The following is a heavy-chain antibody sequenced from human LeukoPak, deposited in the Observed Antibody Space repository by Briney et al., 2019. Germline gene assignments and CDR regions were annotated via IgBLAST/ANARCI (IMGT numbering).Heavy chain of an antibody. D-gene: IGHD1-14*01. J-gene: IGHJ3*02. CDR3: ARDSPYKGAFDI. Sequence: ASVKVSCKASGYTFTDYYMHWVRQAPGQGLEWLGWINPNSGGTNYAQKFQGRVTMTRDTSISTAYMELSRLRSDGTAVYYCARDSPYKGAFDIWGQGTMVTVSS. CDR1: GYTFTDYY. V-gene: IGHV1-2*02. CDR2: INPNSGGT.